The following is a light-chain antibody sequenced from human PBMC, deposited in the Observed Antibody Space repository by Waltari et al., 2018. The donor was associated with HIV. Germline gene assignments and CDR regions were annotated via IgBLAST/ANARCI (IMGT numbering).Light chain of an antibody. J-gene: IGKJ2*01. Sequence: DIHITQSPSSMSTSLRHRVPITCRASRSIKTSLNWYQHKPGKAPNLLIFGASTLHSGVPSRFSGSGSGTEFTLTISSLQPEDFAIYYCQQSYNSPHTFGQGTKLEIK. V-gene: IGKV1-39*01. CDR2: GAS. CDR1: RSIKTS. CDR3: QQSYNSPHT.